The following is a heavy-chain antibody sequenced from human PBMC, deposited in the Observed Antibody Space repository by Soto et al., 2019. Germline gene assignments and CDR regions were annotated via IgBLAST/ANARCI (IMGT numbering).Heavy chain of an antibody. CDR2: IFGSGTT. Sequence: SETLSLTCTVSGDSISVGTYYWSWIRQHPGKGLEWIGYIFGSGTTEYNPSLRSRLTISIDTSKNQFSLKLTSVNDADTAVYYCARGLPEWSKDQWGKGTLGTVS. CDR3: ARGLPEWSKDQ. D-gene: IGHD2-8*01. CDR1: GDSISVGTYY. V-gene: IGHV4-31*03. J-gene: IGHJ4*02.